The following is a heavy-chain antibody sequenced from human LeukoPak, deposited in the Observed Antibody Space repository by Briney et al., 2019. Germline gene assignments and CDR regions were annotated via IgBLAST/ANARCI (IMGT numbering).Heavy chain of an antibody. CDR2: ISYDGSNK. D-gene: IGHD3-22*01. V-gene: IGHV3-30*18. Sequence: GGSLRLSCAASGFTFSSYGMHWVRQAPGKGLEWVAVISYDGSNKYYADSVKGRFTISRDNSKNTLYLQMNSLRAEDTAVYYCAKGGYYYDSSGRLFDYWGQGTLVTVSS. J-gene: IGHJ4*02. CDR3: AKGGYYYDSSGRLFDY. CDR1: GFTFSSYG.